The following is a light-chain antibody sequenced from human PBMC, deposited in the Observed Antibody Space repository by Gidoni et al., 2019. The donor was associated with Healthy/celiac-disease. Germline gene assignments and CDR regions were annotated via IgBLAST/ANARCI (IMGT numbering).Light chain of an antibody. V-gene: IGKV3-20*01. CDR3: QQYGSSPPWT. CDR2: GAS. CDR1: QGLSSSY. J-gene: IGKJ1*01. Sequence: EIVFTQSPGTLSLSPGERATLSCSASQGLSSSYLAWYQQKPGQAPRLLLYGASSRATGIPDRFSGSGSGTDFTLTISRLEPEDFAVYYCQQYGSSPPWTFGQGTKVEIK.